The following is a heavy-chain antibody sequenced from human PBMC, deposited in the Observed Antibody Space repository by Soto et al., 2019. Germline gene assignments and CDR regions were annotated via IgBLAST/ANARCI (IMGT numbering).Heavy chain of an antibody. CDR2: IRSKANSYAT. V-gene: IGHV3-73*01. Sequence: GGSLRLSCAASGFTFSGSAMHWVRQASGKGLEWVGRIRSKANSYATAYAASVKGRFTISRDDSKNTAYLQMNSLKTEDTAVYYCTRCITIFGVPNNWFDPWGQGTLVTVSS. J-gene: IGHJ5*02. CDR1: GFTFSGSA. CDR3: TRCITIFGVPNNWFDP. D-gene: IGHD3-3*01.